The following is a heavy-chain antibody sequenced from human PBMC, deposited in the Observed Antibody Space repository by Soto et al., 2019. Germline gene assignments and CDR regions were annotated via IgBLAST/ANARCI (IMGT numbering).Heavy chain of an antibody. Sequence: SETLSLTCTVSGGSISSYYWSWIRQPPGKGLEWIGYIYYSGSTNYNPSLKSRVTISVDTSKNQFSLKLSSVTAADTAVYYCARDVLPKGYCSGGSCYSWFDPWGQGTLVAVSS. CDR3: ARDVLPKGYCSGGSCYSWFDP. V-gene: IGHV4-59*01. J-gene: IGHJ5*02. D-gene: IGHD2-15*01. CDR2: IYYSGST. CDR1: GGSISSYY.